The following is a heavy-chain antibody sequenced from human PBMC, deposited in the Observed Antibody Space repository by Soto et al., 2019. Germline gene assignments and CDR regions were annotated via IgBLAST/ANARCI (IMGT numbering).Heavy chain of an antibody. D-gene: IGHD6-19*01. V-gene: IGHV1-2*02. CDR3: ASATVTGTAGLDF. CDR1: GYTFSGFY. CDR2: INPSNGGT. J-gene: IGHJ4*02. Sequence: QVLLLQSGAEVKKPGASVKVSCKASGYTFSGFYMHWVRQAPGQGLEWMGWINPSNGGTKYAEKFQGRVTMTRDTSISTAYVELSRLTSDDTAVYYFASATVTGTAGLDFWGQGTLVTVSS.